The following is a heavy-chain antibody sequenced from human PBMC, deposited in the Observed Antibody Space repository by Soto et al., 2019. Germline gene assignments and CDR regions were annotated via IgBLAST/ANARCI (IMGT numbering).Heavy chain of an antibody. CDR3: ARTSYRGIVVVITNYDY. Sequence: QLQLQESGPGLVKPSETLSLTCTVSGGSISSSSYYWGWIRQPPGKGLEWIGSIYYSGSTYYNPFLKSRVTISVDTSKNQFPVKLSSVTAADTAVYYCARTSYRGIVVVITNYDYWGQGTLVPVSS. CDR1: GGSISSSSYY. V-gene: IGHV4-39*01. J-gene: IGHJ4*02. CDR2: IYYSGST. D-gene: IGHD3-22*01.